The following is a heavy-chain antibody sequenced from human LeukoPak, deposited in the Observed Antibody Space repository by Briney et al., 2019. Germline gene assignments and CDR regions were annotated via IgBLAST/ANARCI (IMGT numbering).Heavy chain of an antibody. Sequence: GGSLRLSCAASGFTFSSYAMSWVRQAPGKELEWVSAISGSGGSTYYADSVKGRFTISRDNSKNTLYLQMNSLRAEDTAVYYCAKGAQRNYYDSSGSPFDYWGQGTLVTVSS. V-gene: IGHV3-23*01. CDR3: AKGAQRNYYDSSGSPFDY. D-gene: IGHD3-22*01. CDR2: ISGSGGST. J-gene: IGHJ4*02. CDR1: GFTFSSYA.